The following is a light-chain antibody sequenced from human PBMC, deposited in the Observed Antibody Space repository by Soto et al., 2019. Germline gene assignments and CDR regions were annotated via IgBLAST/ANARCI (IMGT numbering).Light chain of an antibody. CDR1: SSDIGLYNY. CDR2: EVN. Sequence: QSVLSQPASMSGSPGQSITIPCTGASSDIGLYNYVSWYQHHPGKAPKLLISEVNVRPSGLSDRFSASKAGNTASLTISGLQPEDEAYYYCSSLSTTSTPIVFGRGTKVTLL. J-gene: IGLJ1*01. V-gene: IGLV2-14*01. CDR3: SSLSTTSTPIV.